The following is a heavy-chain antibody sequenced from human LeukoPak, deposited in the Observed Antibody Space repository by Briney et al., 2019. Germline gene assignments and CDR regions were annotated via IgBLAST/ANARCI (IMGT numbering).Heavy chain of an antibody. CDR3: TRTSPGIPLDF. J-gene: IGHJ4*02. V-gene: IGHV4-34*01. D-gene: IGHD1-26*01. CDR2: ISHSGRT. CDR1: GGSFSDYY. Sequence: SETLSLTCAVYGGSFSDYYWTWIRQSPGKGPEWIGEISHSGRTSYNPSLKGRVTISLDTSMNHFSLNLRFVTATDTAVYYCTRTSPGIPLDFWGQGTLVTVSS.